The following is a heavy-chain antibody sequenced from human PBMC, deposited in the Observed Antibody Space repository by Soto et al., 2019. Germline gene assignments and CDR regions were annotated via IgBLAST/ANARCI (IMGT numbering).Heavy chain of an antibody. CDR2: IWYDGRNT. CDR1: GFTFSSYG. J-gene: IGHJ4*02. CDR3: ARDREGDKAREYFGY. Sequence: QVQLVESGGGVVQPGKSLRLSCAASGFTFSSYGMHWVRQAPGKGLEWVAVIWYDGRNTNYADSVKGRVTISRDNSKNALYLQMNSLRGEDTAVYYCARDREGDKAREYFGYWGQGTLVTVPS. V-gene: IGHV3-33*01. D-gene: IGHD5-18*01.